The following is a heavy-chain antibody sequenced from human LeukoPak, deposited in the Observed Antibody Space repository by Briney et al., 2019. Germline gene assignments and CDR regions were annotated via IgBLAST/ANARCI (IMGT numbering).Heavy chain of an antibody. CDR3: AQQVGYCSSGSCYFTY. V-gene: IGHV3-23*01. Sequence: GGSLRLSCAASRFTFSSHAMTWVRQAPGKGLEWVPAISISGDTTYYADSVKGRFTISRDKSKNTLSLQMNSLRAEDTAVYYCAQQVGYCSSGSCYFTYWGQGTLVTVSS. D-gene: IGHD2-15*01. J-gene: IGHJ1*01. CDR1: RFTFSSHA. CDR2: ISISGDTT.